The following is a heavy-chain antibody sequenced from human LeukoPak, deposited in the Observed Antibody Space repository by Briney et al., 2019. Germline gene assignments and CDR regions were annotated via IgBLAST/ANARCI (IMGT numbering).Heavy chain of an antibody. D-gene: IGHD5-12*01. V-gene: IGHV5-51*01. Sequence: GESLKISCQGSGYSFTSYWIGWVRQMPGKGLEWIGIIYPGDSDTRYSPSFQGQVTISADKSISTAYLQWGSLKASDTAMYYWARSRGYSYDSSQCWFDPWGQGTLVTVSS. J-gene: IGHJ5*02. CDR2: IYPGDSDT. CDR1: GYSFTSYW. CDR3: ARSRGYSYDSSQCWFDP.